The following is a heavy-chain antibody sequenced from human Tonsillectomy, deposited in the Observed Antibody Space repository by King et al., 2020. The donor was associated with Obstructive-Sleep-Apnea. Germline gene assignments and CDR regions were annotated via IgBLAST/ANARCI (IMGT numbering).Heavy chain of an antibody. Sequence: VQLVESGGGVVQPGRSLRLSCAASGFTFSSYAMHWVRQAPGKGLEWVAVISYDGSNKYYADSVKGRFTISRDNSKNTLYLQMNSLRAEDTAVYYCASVCGGSCYHSLAWFDPWGQGTLVTVSS. V-gene: IGHV3-30*04. CDR1: GFTFSSYA. CDR2: ISYDGSNK. D-gene: IGHD2-15*01. CDR3: ASVCGGSCYHSLAWFDP. J-gene: IGHJ5*02.